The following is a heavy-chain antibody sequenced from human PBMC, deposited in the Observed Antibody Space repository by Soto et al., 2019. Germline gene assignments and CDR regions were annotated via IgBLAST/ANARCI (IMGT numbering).Heavy chain of an antibody. CDR2: IYNSGNT. D-gene: IGHD6-19*01. Sequence: QVQLQESGPGLVKPSETLSLTCVVSGGSITSNNYYWGWIRQPPGKRLEWIGNIYNSGNTYYNPSRKTRVTISIDTSKSQFSLKLSSVTAADTAVYYCAGLRGGADNGWYWAFDYWGQGTLVTVSS. V-gene: IGHV4-39*01. J-gene: IGHJ4*02. CDR1: GGSITSNNYY. CDR3: AGLRGGADNGWYWAFDY.